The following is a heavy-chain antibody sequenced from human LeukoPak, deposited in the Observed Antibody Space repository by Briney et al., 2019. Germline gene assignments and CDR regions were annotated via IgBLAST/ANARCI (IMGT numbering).Heavy chain of an antibody. D-gene: IGHD5-18*01. CDR1: GFTFSSYG. Sequence: GRCLRLSRAASGFTFSSYGMSWLRQAPGKGLEWVSSMTSSGRYIYYAASAKGRFTVSRDNAKNSLFLQMSSLRAEDTAVYYCARDRNTPIGYWGQGTLVTVSS. V-gene: IGHV3-21*01. CDR2: MTSSGRYI. J-gene: IGHJ4*02. CDR3: ARDRNTPIGY.